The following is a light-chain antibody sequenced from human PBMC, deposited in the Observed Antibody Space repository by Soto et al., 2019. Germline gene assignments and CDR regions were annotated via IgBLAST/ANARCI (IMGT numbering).Light chain of an antibody. Sequence: QLVLTQPASVSGSPGQSITITCTGTRSDIGAYNFVSWYQQHPGEVPKLMLYDVSIRPSGVSNRFSGSKSGNTASLTISGLQAEDEADYYCTSWTTSTTMIFGGVTKLTVL. V-gene: IGLV2-14*03. J-gene: IGLJ2*01. CDR2: DVS. CDR1: RSDIGAYNF. CDR3: TSWTTSTTMI.